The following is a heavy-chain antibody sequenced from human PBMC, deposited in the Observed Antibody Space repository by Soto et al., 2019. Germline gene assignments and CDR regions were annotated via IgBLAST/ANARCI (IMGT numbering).Heavy chain of an antibody. CDR1: GDSMSSSNW. J-gene: IGHJ4*02. V-gene: IGHV4-4*02. CDR2: AHHSGRT. Sequence: QVQLQESGPGLLKPSGTLSLTCTVSGDSMSSSNWWNWVRQPPGKGLEWIGEAHHSGRTNYKPSLKSRVTVSVDRPQNRLSLKLSSVTAADTAVYYCASSEAAALDYWGQGTLVTVSS. CDR3: ASSEAAALDY. D-gene: IGHD6-25*01.